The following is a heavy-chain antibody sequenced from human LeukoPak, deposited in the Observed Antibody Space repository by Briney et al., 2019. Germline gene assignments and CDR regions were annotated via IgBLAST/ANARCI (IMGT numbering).Heavy chain of an antibody. Sequence: PGGSLRLSCAASGFIFSSYGMTWVRQAPGKGLEWVSYISSSGSTIYYADSVKGRFTISRDNAKNSLYLQMNSLRAEDTAVYYCARDQSDPNVLRYFDWLLYLIWGQGTLVTVSS. CDR3: ARDQSDPNVLRYFDWLLYLI. V-gene: IGHV3-48*04. D-gene: IGHD3-9*01. CDR2: ISSSGSTI. CDR1: GFIFSSYG. J-gene: IGHJ4*02.